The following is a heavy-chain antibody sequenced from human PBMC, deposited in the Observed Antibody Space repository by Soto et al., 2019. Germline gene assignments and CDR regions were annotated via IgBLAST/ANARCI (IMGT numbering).Heavy chain of an antibody. D-gene: IGHD1-26*01. V-gene: IGHV1-3*01. CDR1: GYTFTSYA. CDR2: INAGNGNT. Sequence: ASVKVSCKASGYTFTSYAMNWVRQAPGQRLEWMGWINAGNGNTKYSQKFQGRVTITRDTSASTAYMELRSLRSDDTAVYYCARVVGALGHWFDPWGQGTLVTVSS. CDR3: ARVVGALGHWFDP. J-gene: IGHJ5*02.